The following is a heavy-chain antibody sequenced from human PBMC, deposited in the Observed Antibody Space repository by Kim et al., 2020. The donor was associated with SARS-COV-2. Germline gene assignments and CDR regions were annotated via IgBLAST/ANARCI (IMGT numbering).Heavy chain of an antibody. Sequence: ASVKVSCKASGYTFTGYYMHWVRQAPGQGLEWMGRINPNSGGTNYAQKFQGRVTMTRDTSISTAYMELSRLRSDDTAVYYCARDPGEQQLVPPGVGWFDPWGQGTLVTVAS. CDR2: INPNSGGT. V-gene: IGHV1-2*06. D-gene: IGHD6-13*01. CDR3: ARDPGEQQLVPPGVGWFDP. CDR1: GYTFTGYY. J-gene: IGHJ5*02.